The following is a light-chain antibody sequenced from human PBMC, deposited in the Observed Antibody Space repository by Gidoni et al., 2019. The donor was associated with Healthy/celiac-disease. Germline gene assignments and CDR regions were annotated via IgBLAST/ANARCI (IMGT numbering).Light chain of an antibody. J-gene: IGKJ1*01. CDR2: AAS. V-gene: IGKV1-9*01. Sequence: DVPLTQSPSSLSASVGDRVTITCRASQGISSYLAWYQQKPGKAPKLLIYAASTLQSGVPSRFSGSGSGTEFTLTISSLQPEDFATYYCQQSNSYPRTFGQGTKLEIK. CDR3: QQSNSYPRT. CDR1: QGISSY.